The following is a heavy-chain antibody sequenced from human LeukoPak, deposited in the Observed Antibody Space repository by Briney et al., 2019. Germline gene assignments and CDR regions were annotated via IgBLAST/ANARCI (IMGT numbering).Heavy chain of an antibody. CDR1: GGSISSDH. V-gene: IGHV4-59*01. CDR2: IYYNGNT. Sequence: SETLSLTCTVFGGSISSDHWGWIRQPPGKGLEWIGHIYYNGNTRYSPSLKSRVTISVDTSKNQCSLKVSSVTAADTAVYYCARARPEKDNASGYFEYWGQGSLVTVSS. CDR3: ARARPEKDNASGYFEY. J-gene: IGHJ4*02. D-gene: IGHD3-22*01.